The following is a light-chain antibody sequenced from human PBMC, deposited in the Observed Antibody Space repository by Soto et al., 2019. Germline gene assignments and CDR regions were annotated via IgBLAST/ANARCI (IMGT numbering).Light chain of an antibody. Sequence: QSLLTQPASLSGCPGQSITISCTGTSSDVGGYNYVSWYQHHPGKAPKLIIYDVTNRPSGVSNPFSGSKSGNTASLTISGLQPEDEADYYCSSYTTSNTRQIVFGTGTKVTVL. CDR1: SSDVGGYNY. CDR3: SSYTTSNTRQIV. CDR2: DVT. J-gene: IGLJ1*01. V-gene: IGLV2-14*03.